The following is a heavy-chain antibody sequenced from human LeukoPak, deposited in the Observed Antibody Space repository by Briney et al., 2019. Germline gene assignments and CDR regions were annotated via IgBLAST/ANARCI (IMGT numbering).Heavy chain of an antibody. D-gene: IGHD2-2*01. CDR3: ATGSHIVVVPAAMTSYYYGMDV. V-gene: IGHV1-24*01. Sequence: ASVKVSCKASGYTFTSYYMHWVRQAPGQGLEWMGGFDPEDGETIYAQKFQGRVTMTEDTSTDTAYMELSSLRSEDTAVYYCATGSHIVVVPAAMTSYYYGMDVWGQGTTVTVSS. CDR1: GYTFTSYY. CDR2: FDPEDGET. J-gene: IGHJ6*02.